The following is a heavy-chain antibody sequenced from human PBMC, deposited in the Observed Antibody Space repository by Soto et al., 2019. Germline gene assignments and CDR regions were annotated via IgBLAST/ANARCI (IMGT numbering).Heavy chain of an antibody. Sequence: QLQLQESGPGLVKPSETLSLTCTVSGGSISSSSYYWGWIRQPPGKGLERIGSIYYSGSTYYNPSLKSRVTISVDTSKTQHSLQQSSVTAADTAVYYCARHDDPGLHLFFDYLGQGTLVTVSS. CDR3: ARHDDPGLHLFFDY. V-gene: IGHV4-39*01. CDR1: GGSISSSSYY. CDR2: IYYSGST. J-gene: IGHJ4*02.